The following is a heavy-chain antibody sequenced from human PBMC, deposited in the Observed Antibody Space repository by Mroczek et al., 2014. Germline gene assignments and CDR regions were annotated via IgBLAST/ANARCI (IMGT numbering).Heavy chain of an antibody. CDR3: AREVGIEGYCSGGSCHYYYYGMDV. D-gene: IGHD2-15*01. CDR1: GYTFTGYY. J-gene: IGHJ6*02. Sequence: QVQLQESGAEVKKPGASVKVSCKASGYTFTGYYMHWVRQAPGQGLEWMGWINPNSGGTNYAQKFQGRVTMTRDTSISTAYMELSRLRSDDTAVYYCAREVGIEGYCSGGSCHYYYYGMDVVGPRDPRSP. CDR2: INPNSGGT. V-gene: IGHV1-2*02.